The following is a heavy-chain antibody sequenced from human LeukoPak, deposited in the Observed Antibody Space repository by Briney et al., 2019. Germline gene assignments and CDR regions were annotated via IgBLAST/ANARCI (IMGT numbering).Heavy chain of an antibody. Sequence: GRSLRLSCAASGFTFSSYAMHWVRQAPGKGLEWEAVISYDGSNKYYADSVKGRFTISRDNSKNTLYLQLNSLRAEDTAVYYCAKVMSGQQLVFDYWGQGTLVTVSS. V-gene: IGHV3-30*04. D-gene: IGHD6-13*01. CDR2: ISYDGSNK. CDR3: AKVMSGQQLVFDY. CDR1: GFTFSSYA. J-gene: IGHJ4*02.